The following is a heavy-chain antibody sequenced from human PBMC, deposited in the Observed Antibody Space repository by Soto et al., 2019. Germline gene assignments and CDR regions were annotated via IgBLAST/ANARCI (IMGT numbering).Heavy chain of an antibody. CDR1: GYSISSGYY. V-gene: IGHV4-38-2*02. CDR2: IYHSGST. J-gene: IGHJ3*02. Sequence: SETLSLTCTVSGYSISSGYYWGWIRQPPGKGVEWIGSIYHSGSTYYNPSLKSRVTISVDTSKNQFSLKLSSVTAADTAVYYCARSLRLGELSLYDAFDIWGQGTMVTVSS. CDR3: ARSLRLGELSLYDAFDI. D-gene: IGHD3-16*02.